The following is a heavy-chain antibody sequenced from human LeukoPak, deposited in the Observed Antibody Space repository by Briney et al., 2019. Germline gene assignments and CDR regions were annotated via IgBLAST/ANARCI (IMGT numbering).Heavy chain of an antibody. J-gene: IGHJ4*02. D-gene: IGHD3-10*01. CDR3: AKRGGSLYYFDY. Sequence: GGSLRLSCAASGFTFSSYAMSWVRQAPGKGLEWVSAISGSGGSTYYADSVKGRFTISRDNSKNTLYLKMNSLRAEDTAVYYCAKRGGSLYYFDYWGQGTLVTVSS. V-gene: IGHV3-23*01. CDR1: GFTFSSYA. CDR2: ISGSGGST.